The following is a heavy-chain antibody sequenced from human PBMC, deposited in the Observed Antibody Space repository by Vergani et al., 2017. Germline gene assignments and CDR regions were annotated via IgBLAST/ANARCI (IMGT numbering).Heavy chain of an antibody. D-gene: IGHD6-13*01. CDR1: GFSLSTSGVG. V-gene: IGHV2-5*01. CDR3: ARSSWSEYYFYY. CDR2: IYWNDDK. Sequence: QITLKESGPTLVKPTQTLTLTCTFSGFSLSTSGVGVGWIRQPPGKALEWLALIYWNDDKRYSPSLKSRLTITKDTSKNQVVLTMTNMDPVDTATYYCARSSWSEYYFYYWGQGTLVTVSS. J-gene: IGHJ4*02.